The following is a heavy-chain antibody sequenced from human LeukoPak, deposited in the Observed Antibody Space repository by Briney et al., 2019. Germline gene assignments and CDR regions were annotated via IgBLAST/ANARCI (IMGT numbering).Heavy chain of an antibody. D-gene: IGHD3-16*01. V-gene: IGHV4-4*07. CDR3: ARDTPRYNWFDP. CDR1: GGSFSGYY. Sequence: SETLSLTCAVHGGSFSGYYWSWIRQPPGKGLEWIGRIYTSGSTNYNPSLKSRVTMSVDTSKNQFSLKLSSVTAADTAVYYCARDTPRYNWFDPWGQGTLVTVSS. CDR2: IYTSGST. J-gene: IGHJ5*02.